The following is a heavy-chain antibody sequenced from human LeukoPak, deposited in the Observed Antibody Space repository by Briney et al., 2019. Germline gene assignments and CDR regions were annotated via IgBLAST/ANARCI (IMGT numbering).Heavy chain of an antibody. J-gene: IGHJ5*02. Sequence: PSETLSLTCAVYGGSFSGYYWSGIRQPPGKGLEWIGEINHSGSTNYNPSLKSRVTISVDTSKNQFSLKLSSVTAADTAVYYCARGRRDITIFGVVIIRENWFDPWGQGTLVTVSS. D-gene: IGHD3-3*01. CDR1: GGSFSGYY. V-gene: IGHV4-34*01. CDR3: ARGRRDITIFGVVIIRENWFDP. CDR2: INHSGST.